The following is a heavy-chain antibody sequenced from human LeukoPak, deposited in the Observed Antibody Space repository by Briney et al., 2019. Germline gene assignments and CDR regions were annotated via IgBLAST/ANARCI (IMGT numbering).Heavy chain of an antibody. Sequence: GGSLRLSCAASGFTFSNAWMSWVRQAPGKGLEWVGRTKSKTDGGTTDYAAPVKGRFTISRDDSKNTLYLQMNSLKTEDTAVYYCTTGGVGYWGQGTLVTVSS. CDR2: TKSKTDGGTT. V-gene: IGHV3-15*01. CDR1: GFTFSNAW. D-gene: IGHD2-8*02. J-gene: IGHJ4*02. CDR3: TTGGVGY.